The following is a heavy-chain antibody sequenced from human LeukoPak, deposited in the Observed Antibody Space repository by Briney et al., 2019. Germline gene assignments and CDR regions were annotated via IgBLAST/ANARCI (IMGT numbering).Heavy chain of an antibody. CDR2: IYYSGST. V-gene: IGHV4-31*03. CDR1: GGSISSGGYY. J-gene: IGHJ4*02. D-gene: IGHD5-18*01. CDR3: ARNVDTAMVSYFDY. Sequence: PSQTLSLTCTVSGGSISSGGYYWSWIRQHPGKGLEWIGYIYYSGSTYYNPSLKSRVTISVDTSKNQFSLRLSSATAADTAVYYCARNVDTAMVSYFDYWGQGTLVTVSS.